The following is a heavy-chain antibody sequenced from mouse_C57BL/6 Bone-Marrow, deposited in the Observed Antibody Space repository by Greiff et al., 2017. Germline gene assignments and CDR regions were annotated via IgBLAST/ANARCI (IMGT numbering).Heavy chain of an antibody. Sequence: QVQLQQPGAELVMPGASVKLSCKASGYTFTSYWMHWVKQRPGQGLEWIGEIDPSDSYTNYTQKFKGKSTLTVDKSSSTAYMKLSSLTSEDSAVYYCATSYYYGYFDYWGQGTTLTVSS. D-gene: IGHD1-1*01. CDR3: ATSYYYGYFDY. J-gene: IGHJ2*01. CDR1: GYTFTSYW. CDR2: IDPSDSYT. V-gene: IGHV1-69*01.